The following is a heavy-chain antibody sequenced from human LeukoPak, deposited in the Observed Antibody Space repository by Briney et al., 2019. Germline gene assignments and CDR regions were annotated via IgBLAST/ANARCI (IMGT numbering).Heavy chain of an antibody. J-gene: IGHJ4*02. CDR2: INHSGST. CDR3: ARGRVSRGFRY. D-gene: IGHD6-19*01. V-gene: IGHV4-34*01. Sequence: SETLSLTCAVYGGSFSGYYWSWIRQLPGKGLEWIGEINHSGSTNYHPSLKSRVTISVDTSKNQFSLKLSSVTAADTAVYYCARGRVSRGFRYWGQGTLVTVSS. CDR1: GGSFSGYY.